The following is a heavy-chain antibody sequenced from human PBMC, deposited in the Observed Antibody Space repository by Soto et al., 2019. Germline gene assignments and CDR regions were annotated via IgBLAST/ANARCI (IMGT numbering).Heavy chain of an antibody. J-gene: IGHJ4*02. CDR3: ARDRAEGYCSGGSCYHFDY. V-gene: IGHV1-3*01. Sequence: ASVKVSCKASGYTFTSYAMHWVRQAPGQRLEWMGWINAGNGNTKYSQKFQGRVTITRDTSASTAYMELSSLRSEDTAVYYCARDRAEGYCSGGSCYHFDYWGQGTLVTVSS. CDR1: GYTFTSYA. CDR2: INAGNGNT. D-gene: IGHD2-15*01.